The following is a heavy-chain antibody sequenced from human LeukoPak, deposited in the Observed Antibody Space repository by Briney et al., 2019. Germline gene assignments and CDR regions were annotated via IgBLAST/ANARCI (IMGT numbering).Heavy chain of an antibody. CDR3: ARTGGYYYYYGMDV. CDR1: GGSIRSSYYY. D-gene: IGHD3-16*01. CDR2: IYYSGST. Sequence: PSETLSLTCTVSGGSIRSSYYYWGWIRQPPGKGLEWIGYIYYSGSTYYNPSLKSRVTISVDTSKNQFSLKLSSVTAADTAVYYCARTGGYYYYYGMDVWGQGTTVTVSS. J-gene: IGHJ6*02. V-gene: IGHV4-30-4*08.